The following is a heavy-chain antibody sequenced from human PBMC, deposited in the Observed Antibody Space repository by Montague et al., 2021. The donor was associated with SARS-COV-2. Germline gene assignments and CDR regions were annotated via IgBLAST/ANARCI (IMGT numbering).Heavy chain of an antibody. V-gene: IGHV4-38-2*02. CDR2: INHRGST. CDR1: GYSISSGYY. CDR3: ARDVRYYDFWSGRAQTSPDY. Sequence: SETLSLTCTVSGYSISSGYYWGWIRQPPGKGRGWMGGINHRGSTNYNPSLKSRVTISVDTSKNQFSLKLSSVTAAATAVYYCARDVRYYDFWSGRAQTSPDYWGQGTLVTVSS. D-gene: IGHD3-3*01. J-gene: IGHJ4*02.